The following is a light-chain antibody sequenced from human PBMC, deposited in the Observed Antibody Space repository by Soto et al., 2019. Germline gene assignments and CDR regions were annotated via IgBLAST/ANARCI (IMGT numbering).Light chain of an antibody. V-gene: IGLV4-69*01. CDR1: SGHSSYA. Sequence: QLVLTQSPSASASLGASVKLTCSLSSGHSSYAIAWHQQQPEKGPRFLMKLNSDGSHSKGDGIPGRFSGSSSGAERYLTISSLQSEDEADYYCQTWGTGFQVFGGGTKVTVL. CDR2: LNSDGSH. CDR3: QTWGTGFQV. J-gene: IGLJ3*02.